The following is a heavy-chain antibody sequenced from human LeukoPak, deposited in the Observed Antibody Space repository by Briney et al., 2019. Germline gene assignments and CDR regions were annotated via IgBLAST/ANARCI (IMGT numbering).Heavy chain of an antibody. Sequence: AETLSLTCTPSGGSLSGDNYYWSWIRQPPGKGLQWIAYISLSGSTNYNPSLKSRVTMSVDTSNNQFSLKLSSVTAADSAVYYCARFKSSGWYYFDYWGQGTLVTVSS. J-gene: IGHJ4*02. V-gene: IGHV4-61*01. D-gene: IGHD6-19*01. CDR3: ARFKSSGWYYFDY. CDR1: GGSLSGDNYY. CDR2: ISLSGST.